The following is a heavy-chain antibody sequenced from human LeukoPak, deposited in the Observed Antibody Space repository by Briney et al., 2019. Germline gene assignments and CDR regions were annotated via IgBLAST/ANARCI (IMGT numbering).Heavy chain of an antibody. Sequence: GGSLRLSCAASGFTFSIYAMSWVRQAPGKGLEWVSAISGSGGSTYYADSVKGRFTISRDNSKNTLYLQMNSLRAEDTAVYYCAKGLHCSGGSCYLDDYWGQGTLVTVSS. J-gene: IGHJ4*02. CDR3: AKGLHCSGGSCYLDDY. CDR2: ISGSGGST. D-gene: IGHD2-15*01. V-gene: IGHV3-23*01. CDR1: GFTFSIYA.